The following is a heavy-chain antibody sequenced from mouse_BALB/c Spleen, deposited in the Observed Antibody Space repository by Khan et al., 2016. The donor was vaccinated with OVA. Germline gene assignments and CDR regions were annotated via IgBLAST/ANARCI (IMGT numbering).Heavy chain of an antibody. J-gene: IGHJ4*01. CDR2: INTYTGEP. CDR1: GYTFTNYG. Sequence: VQLVESGPELKKPGETVKFSCKASGYTFTNYGMNWVKQAPGKGLKWMGWINTYTGEPTYADDFKGRFAFSLETSASTAYLQINNLKNEDTATYFCARVGYNGTMDYWGQGTSVTVSS. D-gene: IGHD2-14*01. CDR3: ARVGYNGTMDY. V-gene: IGHV9-3-1*01.